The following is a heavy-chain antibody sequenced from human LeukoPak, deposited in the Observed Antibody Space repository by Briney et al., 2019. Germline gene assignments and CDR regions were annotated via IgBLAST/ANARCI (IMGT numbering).Heavy chain of an antibody. V-gene: IGHV2-5*02. CDR2: IYWDDDK. Sequence: SGPTLVNPTQTLTLTCTFSGFSLGTSGVGVGWIRQPPGKALVWLALIYWDDDKRYSPSLKSRLTITKDTSKNQVVLTMTNMDPVDTATYYCPTIAVAGSFDYWGQGTLVTVSS. CDR3: PTIAVAGSFDY. J-gene: IGHJ4*02. CDR1: GFSLGTSGVG. D-gene: IGHD6-19*01.